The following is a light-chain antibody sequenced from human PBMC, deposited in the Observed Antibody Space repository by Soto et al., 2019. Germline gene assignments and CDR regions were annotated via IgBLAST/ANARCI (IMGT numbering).Light chain of an antibody. V-gene: IGKV1-5*01. CDR3: QQYNSYSLT. J-gene: IGKJ1*01. Sequence: DIQMTQSPSTLSASVGERVTITCRASQSISVWMAWYQQKPGRAPKLLIYDASNLESGVPSRFSGSGSGTEFTLAISSLQPDDFATYYCQQYNSYSLTFGQGTKVEIK. CDR1: QSISVW. CDR2: DAS.